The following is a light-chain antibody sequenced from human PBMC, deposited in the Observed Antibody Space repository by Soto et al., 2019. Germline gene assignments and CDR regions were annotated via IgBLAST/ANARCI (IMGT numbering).Light chain of an antibody. Sequence: DIQMTQSPSSLSASIGDRVTITCRASQTVNTYLHWYQQKPGKAPKLLIYAASNLQSGVPSRFSGSGSGTNFTLSLNSLQPEDFATYYCQQGYSNPWTFGQGTNVDNK. CDR2: AAS. CDR1: QTVNTY. J-gene: IGKJ1*01. CDR3: QQGYSNPWT. V-gene: IGKV1-39*01.